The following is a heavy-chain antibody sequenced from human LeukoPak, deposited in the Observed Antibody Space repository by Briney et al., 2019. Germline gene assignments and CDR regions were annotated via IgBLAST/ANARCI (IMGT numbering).Heavy chain of an antibody. D-gene: IGHD2-2*02. CDR2: IYYSGST. CDR1: GGPISSYY. V-gene: IGHV4-59*01. CDR3: ARVVPEGYSDY. Sequence: PSETLSLTCTVSGGPISSYYWIWIRQPPGKGLEWIGYIYYSGSTNYNPSLKSRVTISVDTSKNQFSLKLSSVTAADTAVYYCARVVPEGYSDYWGQGTLVTVSS. J-gene: IGHJ4*02.